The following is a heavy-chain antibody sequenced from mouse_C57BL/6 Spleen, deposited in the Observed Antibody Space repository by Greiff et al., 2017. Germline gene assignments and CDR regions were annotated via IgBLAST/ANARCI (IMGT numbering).Heavy chain of an antibody. D-gene: IGHD1-1*01. J-gene: IGHJ2*01. CDR3: ARGITTVVAYYFDY. CDR2: ISSGSSTI. CDR1: GFTFSDYG. V-gene: IGHV5-17*01. Sequence: EVHLVESGGGLVKPGGSLKLSCAASGFTFSDYGMHWVRQAPEKGLEWVAYISSGSSTIYYADTVKGRFTISRDNAKNTLFLQMPSLRSEDTAMYYCARGITTVVAYYFDYWGQGTTLTVSS.